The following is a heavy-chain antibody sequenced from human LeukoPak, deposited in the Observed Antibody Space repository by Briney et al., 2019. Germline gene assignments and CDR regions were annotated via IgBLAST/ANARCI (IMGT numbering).Heavy chain of an antibody. D-gene: IGHD2-15*01. CDR1: GFTFSSYG. V-gene: IGHV3-30*18. CDR3: AKGNRGYCSGGSCYGFYFDY. CDR2: ISYDGSNK. J-gene: IGHJ4*02. Sequence: GGSLRLSCAASGFTFSSYGMHWVRQAPGKGLEWVAVISYDGSNKYYADSVKGRFTISRDNSKNTLYLQMNSLRAEDTAVYYCAKGNRGYCSGGSCYGFYFDYWGQGTLVTVSS.